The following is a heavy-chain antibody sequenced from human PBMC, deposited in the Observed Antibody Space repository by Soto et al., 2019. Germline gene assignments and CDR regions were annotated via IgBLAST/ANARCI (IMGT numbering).Heavy chain of an antibody. D-gene: IGHD6-19*01. J-gene: IGHJ5*02. CDR1: GGSISSSNW. Sequence: QVQLQESGPGLVKPSGTLSLTCAVSGGSISSSNWWSWVRQPPGKGLEWIGEIYHSGSTNYNPSLKXXVXIXXDKSKNQVSLKLSSVTAADTAVYYCARGRLAVAGTWGQGTLVTVSS. V-gene: IGHV4-4*02. CDR3: ARGRLAVAGT. CDR2: IYHSGST.